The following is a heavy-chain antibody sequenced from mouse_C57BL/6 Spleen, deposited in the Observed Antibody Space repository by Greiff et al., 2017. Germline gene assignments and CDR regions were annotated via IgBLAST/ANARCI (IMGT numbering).Heavy chain of an antibody. D-gene: IGHD1-1*01. V-gene: IGHV5-16*01. J-gene: IGHJ4*01. CDR1: GFTFSDYY. CDR3: ARDNYGSSYEGYAMDY. CDR2: INYDGSST. Sequence: EVHLVESEEGLVQPGSSMKLSCTASGFTFSDYYMAWVRQVPEKGLEWVANINYDGSSTYYLDSLKSRFIISRDNAKNILYLQMSSLKSEDTATYYCARDNYGSSYEGYAMDYWGQGTSVTVSS.